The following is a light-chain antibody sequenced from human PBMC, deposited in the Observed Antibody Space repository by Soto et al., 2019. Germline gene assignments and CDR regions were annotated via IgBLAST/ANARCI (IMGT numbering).Light chain of an antibody. J-gene: IGKJ4*01. CDR1: QGISSA. Sequence: AIELTQSTSSLSASVGVRVTITCRASQGISSALAWYHQQPGIAPKLLIFDASSLESGFPSRFSGSGSWTNFTLTISSLQPEDVETYYCHQFKSYPPTVGGGTKVDIK. CDR3: HQFKSYPPT. V-gene: IGKV1-13*02. CDR2: DAS.